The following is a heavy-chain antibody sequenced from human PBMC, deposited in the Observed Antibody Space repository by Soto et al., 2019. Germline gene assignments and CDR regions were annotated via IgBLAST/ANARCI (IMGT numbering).Heavy chain of an antibody. CDR1: GGSISRGGYY. D-gene: IGHD3-16*01. J-gene: IGHJ4*02. Sequence: QVQLQESVTRLVKPSQTLSLTCIVSGGSISRGGYYWSWIRQHPGKGLECIGYIYYSGGTSYNPSHKIRVTISVDRSKNQFSLRLSSVTVADTAVYYCARVGSFDHWGQGTLVTVSS. CDR2: IYYSGGT. CDR3: ARVGSFDH. V-gene: IGHV4-31*03.